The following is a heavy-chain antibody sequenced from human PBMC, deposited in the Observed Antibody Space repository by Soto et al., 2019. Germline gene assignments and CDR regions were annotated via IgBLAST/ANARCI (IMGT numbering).Heavy chain of an antibody. Sequence: PSETLSLTCTVSGGSISSYYWSWIRQPPGKGLEWIGYIYYSGSTNYNPSLKSRVTISVDTSKNQFSLKLSSVTAADTAVYYCEREYGDNGANSSGMWAWGQEDPLTV. CDR1: GGSISSYY. D-gene: IGHD1-26*01. V-gene: IGHV4-59*01. J-gene: IGHJ4*03. CDR2: IYYSGST. CDR3: EREYGDNGANSSGMWA.